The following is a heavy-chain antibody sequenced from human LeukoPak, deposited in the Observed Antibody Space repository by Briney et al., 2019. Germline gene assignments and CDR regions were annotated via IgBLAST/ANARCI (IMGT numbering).Heavy chain of an antibody. CDR1: GGTFSSYA. V-gene: IGHV1-69*13. D-gene: IGHD1-1*01. J-gene: IGHJ6*02. CDR2: IIPIFGTA. CDR3: ARYLVHFPYYYYGMDV. Sequence: SVKVSCKASGGTFSSYAISWVRQAPGQGLEWMGGIIPIFGTANYAQKFQGRVTITADESTSTAYMELSSLRSEDTAVYYCARYLVHFPYYYYGMDVRGQGTTVTVSS.